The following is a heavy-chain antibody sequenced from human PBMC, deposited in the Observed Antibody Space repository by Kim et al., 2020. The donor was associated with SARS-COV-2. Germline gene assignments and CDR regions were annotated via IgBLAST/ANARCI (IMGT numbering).Heavy chain of an antibody. Sequence: GGSLRLSCAASGFTFSSYAMSWVRQAPGKGLEWVSAISGSGGSTYYADSVKGRFTISRDNSKNTLYLQMNSLRAEDTAVYYCAKVRARLLGYYYYGMVVWGQGTTVTVS. CDR3: AKVRARLLGYYYYGMVV. CDR1: GFTFSSYA. J-gene: IGHJ6*02. V-gene: IGHV3-23*01. D-gene: IGHD2-8*02. CDR2: ISGSGGST.